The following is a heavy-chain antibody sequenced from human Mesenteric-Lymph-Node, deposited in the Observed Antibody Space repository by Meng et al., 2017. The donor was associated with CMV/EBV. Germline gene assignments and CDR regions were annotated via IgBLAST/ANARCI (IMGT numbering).Heavy chain of an antibody. V-gene: IGHV3-7*01. J-gene: IGHJ4*02. CDR3: AKAATLPDY. CDR1: GFTFSSYW. Sequence: GESLKISRAASGFTFSSYWMSWVRQAPGKGLEWVANIKQDGSEKYYVDSVKGRFTISRDNAKNSLYLQMNSLRAEDTAVYYCAKAATLPDYWGQGTLVTVSS. CDR2: IKQDGSEK.